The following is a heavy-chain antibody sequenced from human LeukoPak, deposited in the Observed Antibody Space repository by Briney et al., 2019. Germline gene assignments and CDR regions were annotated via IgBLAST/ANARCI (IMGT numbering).Heavy chain of an antibody. J-gene: IGHJ4*02. CDR2: FDPEDGET. CDR3: ATGLAPTESIAVAGGGSGY. V-gene: IGHV1-24*01. CDR1: GYTLTELS. D-gene: IGHD6-19*01. Sequence: ASVKVSCKVSGYTLTELSMHWVRQAPGKGLEWMGGFDPEDGETIYAQKFQGRVTMTEDTSTDTAYMELSSLRSEDTAVYYCATGLAPTESIAVAGGGSGYWGQGTLVTVSS.